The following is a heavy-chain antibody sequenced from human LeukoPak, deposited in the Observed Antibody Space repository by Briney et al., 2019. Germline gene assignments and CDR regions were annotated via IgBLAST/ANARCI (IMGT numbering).Heavy chain of an antibody. V-gene: IGHV1-18*01. CDR2: ISAYNGNT. D-gene: IGHD3-10*01. CDR3: ARDGYGSGSYYSNWFDP. CDR1: GYTFTSYG. J-gene: IGHJ5*02. Sequence: GASVKVSCKASGYTFTSYGISWVRQAPGQGLEWMGWISAYNGNTNYAQKLQGRVTMTTDTSTSTAYMELRSLRSDDTAVYYCARDGYGSGSYYSNWFDPWGQGTLVTVSS.